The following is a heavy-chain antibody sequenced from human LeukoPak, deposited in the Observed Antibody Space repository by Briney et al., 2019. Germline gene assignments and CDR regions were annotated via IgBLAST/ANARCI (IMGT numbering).Heavy chain of an antibody. CDR1: GGSISSGDYY. D-gene: IGHD3-3*01. Sequence: PSQTLSLTCTVSGGSISSGDYYWSWIRQPPGKGLEWIGYIYYSGGTYYNPSLKSRVTISVDTSKNQFSLKLSSVTAADTAVYYCARTTTYYDFWSGYYDYWGQGTLVTVSS. V-gene: IGHV4-30-4*08. CDR2: IYYSGGT. J-gene: IGHJ4*02. CDR3: ARTTTYYDFWSGYYDY.